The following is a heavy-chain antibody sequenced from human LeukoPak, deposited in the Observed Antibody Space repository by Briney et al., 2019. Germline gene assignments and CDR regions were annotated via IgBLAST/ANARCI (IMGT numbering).Heavy chain of an antibody. J-gene: IGHJ4*02. Sequence: GGSLRLPCAASGFIVSSNYMSWVRQAPGKGLEWVSTIYSGGSTYYADSVKGRFTISRDNSQNKLYLQMNSLRAEDTAVYYCARAATLAGPFDYWGQGTLATVSA. CDR2: IYSGGST. CDR1: GFIVSSNY. CDR3: ARAATLAGPFDY. V-gene: IGHV3-53*01. D-gene: IGHD6-13*01.